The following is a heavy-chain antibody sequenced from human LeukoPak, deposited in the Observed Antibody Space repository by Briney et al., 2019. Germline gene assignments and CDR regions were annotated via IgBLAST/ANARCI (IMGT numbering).Heavy chain of an antibody. J-gene: IGHJ4*02. CDR1: GFTFSRYS. V-gene: IGHV3-23*01. Sequence: GGSLRLSCAASGFTFSRYSMNWVRQAPGKGLEWVSYISSSGDSTYDADSVKGRFTFSRDNSKNTLYLQMNSLRAEDTAVYYCAKELGSSYYIFDYWGQGTLVTVSS. CDR2: ISSSGDST. D-gene: IGHD3-22*01. CDR3: AKELGSSYYIFDY.